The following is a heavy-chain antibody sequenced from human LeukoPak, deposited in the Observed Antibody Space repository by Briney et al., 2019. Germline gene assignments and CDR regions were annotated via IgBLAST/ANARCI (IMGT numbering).Heavy chain of an antibody. CDR1: GYSISSGYY. D-gene: IGHD2-15*01. CDR2: IYHSGST. V-gene: IGHV4-38-2*02. Sequence: SETLSLTWTVSGYSISSGYYWGWIRQPPGKGLEWIGSIYHSGSTYYNPSLKSRVTISVDTSKNQFSLKLSSVTAADTAVYYCARYCSGGSCYRDAFDIWGQGTMVTVSS. J-gene: IGHJ3*02. CDR3: ARYCSGGSCYRDAFDI.